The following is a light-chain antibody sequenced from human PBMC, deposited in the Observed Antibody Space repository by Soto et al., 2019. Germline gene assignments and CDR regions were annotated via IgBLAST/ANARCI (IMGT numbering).Light chain of an antibody. V-gene: IGLV2-23*01. CDR1: SSDVGSYNL. CDR3: CSYAGSGTWV. J-gene: IGLJ1*01. CDR2: EGS. Sequence: QSALTQPASVSGSPGQSITISCTGTSSDVGSYNLVSWYQQHPGKAPKLMIYEGSKWPSGVSNRFSGSKSGNTASLTISGLQAEDEADYYCCSYAGSGTWVFGTGTKVTVL.